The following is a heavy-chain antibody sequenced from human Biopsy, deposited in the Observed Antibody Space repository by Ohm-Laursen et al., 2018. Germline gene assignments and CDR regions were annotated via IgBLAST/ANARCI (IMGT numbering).Heavy chain of an antibody. J-gene: IGHJ2*01. D-gene: IGHD3-22*01. CDR2: VYYTGST. V-gene: IGHV4-59*01. Sequence: GTLSLTCSVSGDSISSYYWSWIRQSPGKGLEWIGYVYYTGSTGYNPSLQSRVTISVDTSKNHSSLRLRSVTPADTAIYYCARDRGYYSDRTVPGYFDLWGRGTLVTVSS. CDR3: ARDRGYYSDRTVPGYFDL. CDR1: GDSISSYY.